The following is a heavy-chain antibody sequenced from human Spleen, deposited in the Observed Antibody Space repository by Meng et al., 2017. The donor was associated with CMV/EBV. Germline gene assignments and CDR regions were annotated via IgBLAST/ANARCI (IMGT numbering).Heavy chain of an antibody. CDR2: IKQDGSEK. Sequence: GGSLRLSCAASGFTFSSYWMSWVRQAPGKGLEWVANIKQDGSEKYYVDSVKGRFTISRDNAKNSLYLQMNSLRAEDTAVYYCAREKWTVTILYYYYGMDVWGQGTTVTVSS. D-gene: IGHD4-11*01. V-gene: IGHV3-7*01. CDR3: AREKWTVTILYYYYGMDV. J-gene: IGHJ6*02. CDR1: GFTFSSYW.